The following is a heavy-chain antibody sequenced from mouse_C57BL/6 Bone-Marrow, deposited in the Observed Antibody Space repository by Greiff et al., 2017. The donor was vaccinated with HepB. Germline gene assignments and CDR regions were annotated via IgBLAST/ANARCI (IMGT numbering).Heavy chain of an antibody. CDR3: AREAYYSNYVAY. J-gene: IGHJ3*01. D-gene: IGHD2-5*01. Sequence: EVKVVESGGGLVKPGGSLKLSCAASGFTFSDYGMHWVRQAPEKGLEWVAYISSGSSTIYYADTVKGRFTISRDNAKNTLFLQMTSLRSEDTAMYYCAREAYYSNYVAYWGQGTLVTVSA. CDR2: ISSGSSTI. V-gene: IGHV5-17*01. CDR1: GFTFSDYG.